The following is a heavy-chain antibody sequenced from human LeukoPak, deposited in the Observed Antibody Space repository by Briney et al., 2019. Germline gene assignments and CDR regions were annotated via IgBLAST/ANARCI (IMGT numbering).Heavy chain of an antibody. V-gene: IGHV4-59*01. D-gene: IGHD2-15*01. J-gene: IGHJ3*02. Sequence: PSETLSLTCAVYGGSFSGYYWSWIRQPPGKGLEWIGYIYYSGSTNYNPSLKSRVTISVDTSKNQFSLKLSSVTAADTAVYYCARAAGYCSGGSCLSAFDIWGQGTMVTVSS. CDR3: ARAAGYCSGGSCLSAFDI. CDR1: GGSFSGYY. CDR2: IYYSGST.